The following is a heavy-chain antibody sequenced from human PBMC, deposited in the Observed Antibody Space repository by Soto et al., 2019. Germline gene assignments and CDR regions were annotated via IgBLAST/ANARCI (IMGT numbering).Heavy chain of an antibody. J-gene: IGHJ4*02. V-gene: IGHV4-39*01. CDR3: ARLGSSSWIFDY. Sequence: TLSLTGTVSGGSMSSSSYYWGWNRQPPGKGLEWIGSIYYSGSTYYNPSLKSRVTISVDTSKNQFSLKLSSVTAADTAVYYCARLGSSSWIFDYWGQGTLVTVSS. D-gene: IGHD6-13*01. CDR1: GGSMSSSSYY. CDR2: IYYSGST.